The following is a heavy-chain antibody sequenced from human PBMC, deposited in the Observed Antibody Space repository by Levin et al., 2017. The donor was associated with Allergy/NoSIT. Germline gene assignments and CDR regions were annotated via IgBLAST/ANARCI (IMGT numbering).Heavy chain of an antibody. V-gene: IGHV4-59*01. J-gene: IGHJ4*02. Sequence: SETLSLTCTVSGGSISNYYWSWIRQPPGKGLEWIGYIYSSGSTNYNPSLKSRVTISVDTSKSQFSLKLTSVTAADTAVYYCARMGDTAMVGPFDYWGQGTLVTVSS. D-gene: IGHD5-18*01. CDR3: ARMGDTAMVGPFDY. CDR1: GGSISNYY. CDR2: IYSSGST.